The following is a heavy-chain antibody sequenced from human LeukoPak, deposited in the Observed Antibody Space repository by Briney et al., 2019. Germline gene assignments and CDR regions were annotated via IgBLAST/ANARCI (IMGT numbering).Heavy chain of an antibody. CDR2: LIGSGLTT. V-gene: IGHV3-23*01. CDR1: GFTFSSYA. CDR3: AKDLGPGPD. Sequence: GGSLRLXCAASGFTFSSYAMSWVRQAPGKGLEWVSALIGSGLTTYYADSVKGRFTISRDNSKNTLYLQMNSLRAEDTAVYYCAKDLGPGPDWGQGTLVTVSS. J-gene: IGHJ4*02.